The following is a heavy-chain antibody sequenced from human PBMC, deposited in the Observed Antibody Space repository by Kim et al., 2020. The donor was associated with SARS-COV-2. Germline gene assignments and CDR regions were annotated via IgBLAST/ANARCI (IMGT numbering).Heavy chain of an antibody. CDR1: GFPFSRYD. J-gene: IGHJ6*02. CDR3: ARSPAGGRFGLDV. V-gene: IGHV3-13*01. D-gene: IGHD3-16*01. CDR2: TGTTGDT. Sequence: GGSLRLSCAASGFPFSRYDMNLVRQRPGKGLEWVAATGTTGDTYYSVSAGGRFRVSREDATSSFYLQMNSLTAGDTARYYCARSPAGGRFGLDVWGQGTT.